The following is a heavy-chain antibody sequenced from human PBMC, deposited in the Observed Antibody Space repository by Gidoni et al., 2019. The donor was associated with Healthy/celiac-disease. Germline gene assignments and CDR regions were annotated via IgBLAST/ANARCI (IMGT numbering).Heavy chain of an antibody. CDR1: GFTFSSYA. D-gene: IGHD6-6*01. V-gene: IGHV3-30-3*01. Sequence: QVQLVESGGGVVQPGRSLRLSCAASGFTFSSYAMHWVRQAPGKGLEWVAVISYDGSNKYYADSVKGRFTIFRDNSKNTLYLQMNSLRAEDTAVYYCAREGEDSSSSEIDYWGQGTLVTVSS. J-gene: IGHJ4*02. CDR2: ISYDGSNK. CDR3: AREGEDSSSSEIDY.